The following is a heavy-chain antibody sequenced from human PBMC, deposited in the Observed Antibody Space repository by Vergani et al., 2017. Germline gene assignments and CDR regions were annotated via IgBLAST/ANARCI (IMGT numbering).Heavy chain of an antibody. CDR1: GFTFGDYA. D-gene: IGHD3-3*01. V-gene: IGHV3-49*04. CDR2: IRIKAYGGTT. Sequence: EVQLVESGGGLVQPGRSLRLSCTASGFTFGDYAMSWVRQAPGKGLEWVGFIRIKAYGGTTEYAASVKGRFTISRDDSKSIAYLQMNSLKTEDTAVYYCTREVXYPDYDFWSGYYRDYFDYWGQGTLVTVSS. J-gene: IGHJ4*02. CDR3: TREVXYPDYDFWSGYYRDYFDY.